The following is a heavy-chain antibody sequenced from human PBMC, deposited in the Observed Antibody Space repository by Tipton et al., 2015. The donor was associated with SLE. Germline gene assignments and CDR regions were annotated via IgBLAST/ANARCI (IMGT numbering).Heavy chain of an antibody. V-gene: IGHV4-59*01. D-gene: IGHD6-19*01. Sequence: LRLSCTVSGGSISSYYWSWIRQPPGKGLEWIGYIYYSGSTNYNPSLKSRVTISVDTSKNQFSLKLSSVTAADTAVYYCARLQWLVLNWSFDLWGRGTLVTVSS. CDR3: ARLQWLVLNWSFDL. CDR1: GGSISSYY. J-gene: IGHJ2*01. CDR2: IYYSGST.